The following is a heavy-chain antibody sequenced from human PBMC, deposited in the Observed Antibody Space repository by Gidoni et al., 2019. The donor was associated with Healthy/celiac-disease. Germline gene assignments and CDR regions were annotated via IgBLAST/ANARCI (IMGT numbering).Heavy chain of an antibody. CDR3: TTGLRPY. CDR2: IKSKTDDGTT. Sequence: LEWVGRIKSKTDDGTTDYAAPVKGRFTISRDDTKNKLYLQMNSLNTEDNAVYYCTTGLRPYWGQGTLVTVSS. V-gene: IGHV3-15*01. J-gene: IGHJ4*02. D-gene: IGHD3-16*01.